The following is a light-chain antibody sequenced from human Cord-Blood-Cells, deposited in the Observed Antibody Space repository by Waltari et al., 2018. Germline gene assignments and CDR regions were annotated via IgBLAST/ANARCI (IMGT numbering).Light chain of an antibody. CDR3: QQSYSTLRLT. J-gene: IGKJ4*01. CDR1: QRISSY. Sequence: IQLTQSPSSLSASVGARVTITCRASQRISSYLNWYQQKPGKAPKRLIYAASSLQSGVPSRFSGSGSGTDYTLTISSLQPEDFATYYCQQSYSTLRLTFGGGTKVEIK. V-gene: IGKV1-39*01. CDR2: AAS.